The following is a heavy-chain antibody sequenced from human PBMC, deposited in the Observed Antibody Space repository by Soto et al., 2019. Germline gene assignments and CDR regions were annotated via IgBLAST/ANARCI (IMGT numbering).Heavy chain of an antibody. Sequence: ELQLVESGGGLVKPGGSLRLSCAASGFPFNHAWMNWVRQAPGKGLEWVGRIKSQTYGATTDYAAPVKGRFTISRDDSKKTLYLQMNSLKTEDTAVYYCLTDLGDIVLDDGMDVWGQGTTVTVSS. CDR1: GFPFNHAW. CDR2: IKSQTYGATT. J-gene: IGHJ6*02. D-gene: IGHD2-2*01. V-gene: IGHV3-15*07. CDR3: LTDLGDIVLDDGMDV.